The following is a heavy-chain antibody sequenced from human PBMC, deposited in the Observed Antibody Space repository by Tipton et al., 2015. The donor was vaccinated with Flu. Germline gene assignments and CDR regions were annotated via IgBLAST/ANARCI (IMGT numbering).Heavy chain of an antibody. Sequence: TLSLTCTVSGGSMSSFYWSWIRQPAGKGLEWMGRIYAGGNTKYNPSLKSRVTMSVDTSKNQFSLRLTSVTAADTAVYYCVIGSGSGTEMTFYVWGPGTVVTVSS. D-gene: IGHD3-10*01. V-gene: IGHV4-4*07. J-gene: IGHJ4*02. CDR2: IYAGGNT. CDR1: GGSMSSFY. CDR3: VIGSGSGTEMTFYV.